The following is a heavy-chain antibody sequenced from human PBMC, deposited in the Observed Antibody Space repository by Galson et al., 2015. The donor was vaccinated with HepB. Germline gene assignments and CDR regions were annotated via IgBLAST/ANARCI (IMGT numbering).Heavy chain of an antibody. CDR2: ITDTSSST. CDR3: AKASRGHYYLGV. V-gene: IGHV3-23*01. CDR1: GFPFSTYA. D-gene: IGHD3-10*01. Sequence: SLRLSCAASGFPFSTYAMTWVRQAPGKGLEWVSAITDTSSSTEYADSVKGRFTISRDNSKNALYLQMNSLRVGDTAIYHCAKASRGHYYLGVWGNGTGVIVSS. J-gene: IGHJ6*03.